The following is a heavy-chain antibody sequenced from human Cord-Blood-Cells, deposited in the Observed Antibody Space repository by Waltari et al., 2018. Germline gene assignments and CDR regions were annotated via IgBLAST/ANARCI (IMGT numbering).Heavy chain of an antibody. Sequence: VQLQQWGAGQLKPSETLSPTCAVHGGSFSGYYWCWIRQPPGKGLEWIGVITHSGSTNYNPSLKSRVSISVDTSKNQFSLKLSSVTAADTAVYYCARGPDLWFGELYFDYWGQGTLVTVSS. V-gene: IGHV4-34*01. J-gene: IGHJ4*02. D-gene: IGHD3-10*01. CDR2: ITHSGST. CDR1: GGSFSGYY. CDR3: ARGPDLWFGELYFDY.